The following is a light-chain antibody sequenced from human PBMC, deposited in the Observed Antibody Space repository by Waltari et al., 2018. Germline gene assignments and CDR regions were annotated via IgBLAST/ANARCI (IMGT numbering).Light chain of an antibody. CDR1: QSVLYRSSNKNF. CDR3: EKYYRTIFT. CDR2: CAS. V-gene: IGKV4-1*01. J-gene: IGKJ3*01. Sequence: DIVVTQSPDSLSVSLGERATINCTSSQSVLYRSSNKNFLAWSRQKPGQPPKLLIYCASTRESGVSDRLSGSGSGRDVTLTISSLQAEDVAVYYCEKYYRTIFTFGPGTKVDIK.